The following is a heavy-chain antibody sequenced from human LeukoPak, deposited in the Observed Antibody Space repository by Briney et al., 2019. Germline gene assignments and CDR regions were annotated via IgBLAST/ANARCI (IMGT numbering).Heavy chain of an antibody. CDR3: AKDMGSSGWYYFDY. V-gene: IGHV3-9*03. CDR2: ISWNSGSI. Sequence: PGGSLRLSCAASGFTFDDYAMHWVRQAPGKGLEWVSGISWNSGSIGYADSVKGRFTTSRDNAKNSLYLQMNSLRAEDMALYYCAKDMGSSGWYYFDYWGQGTLVTVSS. CDR1: GFTFDDYA. J-gene: IGHJ4*02. D-gene: IGHD6-19*01.